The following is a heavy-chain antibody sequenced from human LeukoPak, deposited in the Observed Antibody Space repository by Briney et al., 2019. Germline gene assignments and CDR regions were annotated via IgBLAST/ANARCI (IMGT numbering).Heavy chain of an antibody. CDR1: GFTFSDYW. D-gene: IGHD6-6*01. CDR3: ARRGGSSSRRRPIDY. V-gene: IGHV3-7*01. CDR2: IKQDGSQR. Sequence: GGSLRLSCTASGFTFSDYWMTWVRQAPGKGPEWVANIKQDGSQRYYVDSVRGRFTISRDNAKNSLFLQMNGLRAEDTAVYYCARRGGSSSRRRPIDYWGQGTLVTVSS. J-gene: IGHJ4*02.